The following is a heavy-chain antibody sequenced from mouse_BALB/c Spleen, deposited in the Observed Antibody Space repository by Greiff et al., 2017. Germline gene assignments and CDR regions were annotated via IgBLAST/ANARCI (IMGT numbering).Heavy chain of an antibody. D-gene: IGHD2-4*01. V-gene: IGHV1S29*02. CDR3: ARGGITPRFAY. J-gene: IGHJ3*01. Sequence: VQLQQSGPELVKPGASVKISCKASGYTFTDYNMHWVKQSHGKSLEWIGYIYPYNGGTGYNQKFKSKATLTVDNSSSTAYMELRSLTSEDSAVYYCARGGITPRFAYWGQGTLVTVSA. CDR1: GYTFTDYN. CDR2: IYPYNGGT.